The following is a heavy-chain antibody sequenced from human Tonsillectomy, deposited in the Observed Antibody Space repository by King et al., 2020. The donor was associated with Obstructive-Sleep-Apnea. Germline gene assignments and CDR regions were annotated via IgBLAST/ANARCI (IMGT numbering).Heavy chain of an antibody. Sequence: VQLVESGGGLVQPGRSLRLSCTASGFTFGDFAMSWLRQAPGKGLEWVGFIRSKTYGGTTEYAASVQGRFTISRGDSESIAYLQMNSLKTEDTAVYYCASEMGGRYYAVRSFDYWGQGTLVTVSS. D-gene: IGHD1-26*01. CDR2: IRSKTYGGTT. CDR3: ASEMGGRYYAVRSFDY. J-gene: IGHJ4*02. V-gene: IGHV3-49*03. CDR1: GFTFGDFA.